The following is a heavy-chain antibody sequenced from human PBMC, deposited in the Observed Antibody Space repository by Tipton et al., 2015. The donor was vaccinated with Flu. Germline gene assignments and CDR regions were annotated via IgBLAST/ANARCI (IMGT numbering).Heavy chain of an antibody. V-gene: IGHV3-33*06. D-gene: IGHD2-15*01. J-gene: IGHJ3*02. CDR1: GFIFSTYG. Sequence: QLVQSGGGVVQPGRSLRLSCAASGFIFSTYGMHWVRQAPGKGLEWVAVIWYDGSNKYYADSVKGRFTISRDNSRSTLYLEMNSLRREDTAVYFCAKKSATSWDAFDIWGQGTMVTVSS. CDR3: AKKSATSWDAFDI. CDR2: IWYDGSNK.